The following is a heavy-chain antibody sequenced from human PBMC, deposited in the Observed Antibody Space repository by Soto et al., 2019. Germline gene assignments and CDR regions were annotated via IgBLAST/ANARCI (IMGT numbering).Heavy chain of an antibody. CDR3: ARGGYCGGDCYLGLDY. CDR1: GASIASTTYF. Sequence: XGTLCLTCTLSGASIASTTYFWAWIRQPPGRGLEWVGSIYYSGKTHYNPSLKNRVTISVDRSKNQFSLKLRSVTAADTAVYYCARGGYCGGDCYLGLDYWGQGTLVTVSS. CDR2: IYYSGKT. V-gene: IGHV4-39*07. D-gene: IGHD2-21*02. J-gene: IGHJ4*02.